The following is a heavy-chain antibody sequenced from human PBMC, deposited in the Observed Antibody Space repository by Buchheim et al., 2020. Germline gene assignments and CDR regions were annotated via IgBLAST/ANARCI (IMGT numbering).Heavy chain of an antibody. CDR2: IYPGDANT. J-gene: IGHJ3*02. Sequence: EVQLVQSGAEVKKPGETLKISCKSSGYSFTNYWIGWVRQMPGKGLECMGIIYPGDANTRYNPSFQGQVTISADKSINTAYLQWRSLKASDTAMYYYVRPTTIFGALSTVHGFDMWGQGT. CDR3: VRPTTIFGALSTVHGFDM. CDR1: GYSFTNYW. V-gene: IGHV5-51*01. D-gene: IGHD3-3*01.